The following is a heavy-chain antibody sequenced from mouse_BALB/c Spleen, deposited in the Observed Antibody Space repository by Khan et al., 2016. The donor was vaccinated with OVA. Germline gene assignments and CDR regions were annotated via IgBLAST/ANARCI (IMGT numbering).Heavy chain of an antibody. CDR3: SRGGAAFYRNDGGAMDS. J-gene: IGHJ4*01. CDR2: INTHSGVP. D-gene: IGHD2-14*01. Sequence: QIQLVQSGPELKKPGETVRISCKASGYTFTTAGMQWVQKMPGKGLKWIGWINTHSGVPKYAEDFKGRFVFSLETSASPASLQTTNLKNEDTATYFCSRGGAAFYRNDGGAMDSWGQGTSVTVSS. CDR1: GYTFTTAG. V-gene: IGHV9-4*02.